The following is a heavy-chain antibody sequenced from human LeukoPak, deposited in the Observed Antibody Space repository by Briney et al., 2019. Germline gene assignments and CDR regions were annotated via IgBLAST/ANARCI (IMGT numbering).Heavy chain of an antibody. CDR3: ASRQSIAAANEVVDSFDY. CDR1: GGSISSSSYY. CDR2: IYYSGST. J-gene: IGHJ4*01. D-gene: IGHD6-13*01. Sequence: SETLSLTCTVSGGSISSSSYYWGWIRQPPGKGLEWIGSIYYSGSTYYNPSLKSRVTISVDTSKNQFSLKLSSVTAADTAVYYCASRQSIAAANEVVDSFDYWGHGTLVTVSS. V-gene: IGHV4-39*01.